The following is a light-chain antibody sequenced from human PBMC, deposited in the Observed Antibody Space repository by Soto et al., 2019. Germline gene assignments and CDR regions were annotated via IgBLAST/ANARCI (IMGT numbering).Light chain of an antibody. CDR3: CSYEGSSTFYV. CDR1: SSGVGSYNL. Sequence: HSVLTQPASVSGSPGQSITISCTGTSSGVGSYNLVSWYQQHPGKAPKLMIYEVSKRPSGVSNRFSGSKSGNTASLTISGLQAEDEADYYCCSYEGSSTFYVFGTGTKVTVL. CDR2: EVS. J-gene: IGLJ1*01. V-gene: IGLV2-23*02.